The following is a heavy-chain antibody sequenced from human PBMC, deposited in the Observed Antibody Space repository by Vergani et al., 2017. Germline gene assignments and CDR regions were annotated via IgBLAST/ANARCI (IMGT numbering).Heavy chain of an antibody. CDR2: IHPADSDT. J-gene: IGHJ4*02. V-gene: IGHV5-51*01. Sequence: EVQLVQSGAEVKKPGESLKISCQISGYSFTKYWIGWVRQMPGKGLEWMGIIHPADSDTRSSPSFQGQVTISVDKSISTAYLQRSSLRASDSAMYYCARLYGRDSSGSKYFDYWGQGTLVTVSS. CDR3: ARLYGRDSSGSKYFDY. CDR1: GYSFTKYW. D-gene: IGHD3-22*01.